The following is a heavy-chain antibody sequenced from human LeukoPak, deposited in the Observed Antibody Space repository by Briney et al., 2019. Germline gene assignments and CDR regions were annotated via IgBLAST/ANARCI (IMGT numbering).Heavy chain of an antibody. V-gene: IGHV1-2*02. CDR1: GYTFTGYY. CDR3: ASRTTTVTTYSRFGAFDI. Sequence: ASVKVSCKASGYTFTGYYMHWVRQAPGQGLEWMGWINPNSGGTNYAQKFQGRVTMTRDTSISTAYMELSRLRSDDTAVYYCASRTTTVTTYSRFGAFDIWGRGTMVTVSS. J-gene: IGHJ3*02. CDR2: INPNSGGT. D-gene: IGHD4-17*01.